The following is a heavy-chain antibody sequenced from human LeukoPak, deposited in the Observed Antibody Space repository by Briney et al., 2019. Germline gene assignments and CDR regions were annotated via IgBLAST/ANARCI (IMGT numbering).Heavy chain of an antibody. V-gene: IGHV4-34*01. D-gene: IGHD3-22*01. CDR2: INHSGST. CDR1: GGSFSGYY. CDR3: ARDGGSKYYYDSSGLNP. Sequence: SETLSPTCAVYGGSFSGYYWSWIRQPPGKGLEWIGEINHSGSTNYNPSLKSRVTISVDTSKNQFSLKLSSVTAADTAVYYCARDGGSKYYYDSSGLNPWGQGTLVTVSS. J-gene: IGHJ5*02.